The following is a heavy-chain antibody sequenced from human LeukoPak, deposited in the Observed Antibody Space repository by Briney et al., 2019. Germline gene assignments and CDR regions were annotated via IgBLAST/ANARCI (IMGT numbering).Heavy chain of an antibody. V-gene: IGHV5-10-1*01. D-gene: IGHD6-19*01. CDR1: GYSFTSYW. J-gene: IGHJ4*01. CDR2: IDPSDSYT. Sequence: GESLKISCKGSGYSFTSYWISWVRQMPGKGLEWMGRIDPSDSYTNYSPSFQGHVTISAGKSISTAYLQWSSLKASDTAMYYCAMGIAVAGTEIVDYWGQGTLVTVSS. CDR3: AMGIAVAGTEIVDY.